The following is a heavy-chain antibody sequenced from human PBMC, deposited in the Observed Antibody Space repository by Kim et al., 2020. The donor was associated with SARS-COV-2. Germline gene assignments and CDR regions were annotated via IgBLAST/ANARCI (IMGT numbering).Heavy chain of an antibody. D-gene: IGHD2-15*01. CDR3: ARENRVVVVVAAISGWFDP. Sequence: SETLSLTCTVSGGSISSGGYYWSWIRQHPGKGLEWIGYIYYSGSTYYNPSLKSRVTISVDTSKNQFSLKLSSVTAADTAVYYCARENRVVVVVAAISGWFDPWGQGTLVTVSS. CDR1: GGSISSGGYY. CDR2: IYYSGST. J-gene: IGHJ5*02. V-gene: IGHV4-31*03.